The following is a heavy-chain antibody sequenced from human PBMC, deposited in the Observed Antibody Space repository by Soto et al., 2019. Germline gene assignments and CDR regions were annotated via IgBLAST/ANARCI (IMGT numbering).Heavy chain of an antibody. D-gene: IGHD6-13*01. Sequence: PSETLSLTCTVSGGSISSYYWCWIRQPPGKGLEWIGYIYYSGITNYNPSLKSRVTISVDTSKNQFSLRLSSVTAADTAVYYCARVAMGGSSRPFDYWAQGTLVPVSS. J-gene: IGHJ4*02. CDR1: GGSISSYY. V-gene: IGHV4-59*12. CDR2: IYYSGIT. CDR3: ARVAMGGSSRPFDY.